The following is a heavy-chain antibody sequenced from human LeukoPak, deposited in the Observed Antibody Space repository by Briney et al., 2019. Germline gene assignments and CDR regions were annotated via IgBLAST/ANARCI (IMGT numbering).Heavy chain of an antibody. CDR2: INHSGST. V-gene: IGHV4-34*01. D-gene: IGHD3-22*01. CDR1: GGSLSGYY. Sequence: SETLSLTCAVYGGSLSGYYWSWIRQPPGKGLEWIGEINHSGSTNYNPSLKSRVTISVDTSKNQFSLKLSSVTAADTAVYYCARAPGTDSSGYYGYWGQGTLVTVSS. CDR3: ARAPGTDSSGYYGY. J-gene: IGHJ4*02.